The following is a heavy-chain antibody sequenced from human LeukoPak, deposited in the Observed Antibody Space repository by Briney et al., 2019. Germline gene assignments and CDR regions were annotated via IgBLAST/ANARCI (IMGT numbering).Heavy chain of an antibody. Sequence: PGGSLRLSCAASGFTVSSNYMSWVRQAPGKGLEWVSVLYAGDATYYADSVKGRFTISRDNSKNTLYLQMNSLRAEDMAVYFCAKGGEAGITGYFDYWGQGTLVIVFS. V-gene: IGHV3-53*01. CDR2: LYAGDAT. J-gene: IGHJ4*02. CDR3: AKGGEAGITGYFDY. D-gene: IGHD1-14*01. CDR1: GFTVSSNY.